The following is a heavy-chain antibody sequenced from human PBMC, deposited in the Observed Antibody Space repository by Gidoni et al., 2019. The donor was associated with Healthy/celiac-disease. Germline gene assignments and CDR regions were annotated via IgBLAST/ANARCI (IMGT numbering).Heavy chain of an antibody. D-gene: IGHD3-10*01. Sequence: EVQLVESGGGLVQPGGYMGLSCTASGFTLSRLWMSWVRQDPGKGLEWVANIKEDGSEKYYVDSVKGRFTSSRDNAKNSLYLQMNSLRVEDTAVYYCARDGTMVRGVPFDYWGQVTLVTVSS. CDR3: ARDGTMVRGVPFDY. J-gene: IGHJ4*02. CDR1: GFTLSRLW. CDR2: IKEDGSEK. V-gene: IGHV3-7*01.